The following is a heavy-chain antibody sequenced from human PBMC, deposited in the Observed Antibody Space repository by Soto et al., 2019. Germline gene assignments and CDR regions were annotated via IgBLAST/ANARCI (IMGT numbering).Heavy chain of an antibody. V-gene: IGHV3-30*18. Sequence: QVQLVESGGGVVQPGRSLRLSCAASGFNLHSYAMHWVRQAPGKGLEWVALISYDGSNIHYADSVKGRFTISRDNSKNTLYLQLSSLRPEDTAVYYCAKDPRAHLDAFDIWGQGTMVTVSS. CDR3: AKDPRAHLDAFDI. J-gene: IGHJ3*02. CDR2: ISYDGSNI. CDR1: GFNLHSYA.